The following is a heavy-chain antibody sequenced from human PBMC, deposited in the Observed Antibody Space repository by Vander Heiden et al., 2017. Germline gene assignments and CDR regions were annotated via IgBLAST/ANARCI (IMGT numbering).Heavy chain of an antibody. Sequence: GLVQPGGSLRLSCAASGFTFSSYAMSWVRQAPGKGLEWVSAISGSGGSKYYADSGKGRFTISRDNSKNTLYRQMKRLRAEETAVYYCAKEGYSVGGSNFDYWGQGTLVTVSS. V-gene: IGHV3-23*01. CDR2: ISGSGGSK. J-gene: IGHJ4*02. CDR3: AKEGYSVGGSNFDY. CDR1: GFTFSSYA. D-gene: IGHD5-18*01.